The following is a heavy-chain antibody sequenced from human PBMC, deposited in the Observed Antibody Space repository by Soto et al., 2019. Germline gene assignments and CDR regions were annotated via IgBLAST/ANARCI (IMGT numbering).Heavy chain of an antibody. V-gene: IGHV1-69*02. CDR2: IIPILGIT. CDR3: AIAVAGTHGMDV. CDR1: GGTFSSYT. J-gene: IGHJ6*02. D-gene: IGHD6-19*01. Sequence: QVQLVQSGAEVKKPESSVKVSCKASGGTFSSYTISWVRQAPGQGLEWMGRIIPILGITNYSQKFQGRVTITADKSTSPAYMELSSLSAEDTGVYYCAIAVAGTHGMDVWGQGTTVTVSS.